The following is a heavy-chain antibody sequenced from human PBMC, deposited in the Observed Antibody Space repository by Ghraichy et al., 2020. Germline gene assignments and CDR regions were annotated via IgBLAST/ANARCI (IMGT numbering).Heavy chain of an antibody. CDR1: GFTFSSYA. D-gene: IGHD3-22*01. CDR3: AKDSYYYDSSGWVNYGMDV. V-gene: IGHV3-23*01. Sequence: GGSLRLPCAASGFTFSSYAMSWDRQAPGKGLEWVSAISGSGGSTYYADSVKGRFTISRDNSKNTLYLQMNSLRAEDTAVYYCAKDSYYYDSSGWVNYGMDVWGQGTTVTVSS. J-gene: IGHJ6*02. CDR2: ISGSGGST.